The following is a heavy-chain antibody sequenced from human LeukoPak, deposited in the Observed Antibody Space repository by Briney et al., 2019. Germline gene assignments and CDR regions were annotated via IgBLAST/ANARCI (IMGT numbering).Heavy chain of an antibody. CDR2: INHSGST. CDR3: ARSPIVSGSSAYYAFDI. J-gene: IGHJ3*02. CDR1: GGSFSGYY. V-gene: IGHV4-34*01. Sequence: SETLSLTCAVYGGSFSGYYWSWIRQPPGKGLEWIGEINHSGSTNYNPSLTSLKSRVTISVDTSKNQFSLKLSSVTTADTAVYYCARSPIVSGSSAYYAFDIWGQGTMVTVSS. D-gene: IGHD3-22*01.